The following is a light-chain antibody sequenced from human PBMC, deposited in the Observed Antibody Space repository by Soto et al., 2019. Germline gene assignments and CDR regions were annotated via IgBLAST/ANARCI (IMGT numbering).Light chain of an antibody. V-gene: IGLV2-8*01. CDR1: SSDVGGYNY. CDR3: SSYAGSNNYV. CDR2: EVT. J-gene: IGLJ1*01. Sequence: QSALTRPPSASGSPGQSVTISCTGTSSDVGGYNYVSWYQQHPGKAPKLMIYEVTQRPSGVPDRFSASKSGNTASLTVSGLQAEDEADYYCSSYAGSNNYVFGTGTKLTVL.